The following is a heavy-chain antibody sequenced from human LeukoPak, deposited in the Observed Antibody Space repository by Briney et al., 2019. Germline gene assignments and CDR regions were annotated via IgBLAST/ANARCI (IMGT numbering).Heavy chain of an antibody. CDR2: IYPGDSNT. J-gene: IGHJ4*02. V-gene: IGHV5-51*01. D-gene: IGHD2-8*02. CDR1: QYSFTNNW. CDR3: ARLGYCTGGNCFYFFDY. Sequence: GESLKISCQGSQYSFTNNWVGWVRQMPGRGLEWMGIIYPGDSNTRYSPSFQGQVTISADKSISTTYLQWTSLKASDTAMYYCARLGYCTGGNCFYFFDYWGQGTLITVSS.